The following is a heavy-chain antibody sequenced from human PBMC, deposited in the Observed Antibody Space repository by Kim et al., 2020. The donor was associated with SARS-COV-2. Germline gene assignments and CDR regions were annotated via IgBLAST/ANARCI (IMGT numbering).Heavy chain of an antibody. J-gene: IGHJ6*02. CDR1: GFTFGDYA. CDR2: IRSKAYGGTT. CDR3: TRDTRIGSSWYKGEYYYYYGMDV. Sequence: GGSLRLSCTASGFTFGDYAMSWFRQAPGKGLEWVGFIRSKAYGGTTEYAASVKGRFTISRDDSKSIAYLQMNSLKTEDTAVYYCTRDTRIGSSWYKGEYYYYYGMDVCGQGTTVTVSS. D-gene: IGHD6-13*01. V-gene: IGHV3-49*03.